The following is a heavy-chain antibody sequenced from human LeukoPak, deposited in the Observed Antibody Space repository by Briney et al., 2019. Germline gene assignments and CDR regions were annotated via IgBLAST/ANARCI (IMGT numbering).Heavy chain of an antibody. CDR3: ARVYQSAEYYFDY. J-gene: IGHJ4*02. CDR2: IYYTGST. Sequence: SDTLSLTCTASGGSIDSYYWSWIRQPPGKGLEWIGYIYYTGSTEYHPSLKSRVTISLDTSKNQFSLKLTSVTAADTAVYYCARVYQSAEYYFDYWGQGNLVSVSS. V-gene: IGHV4-59*07. D-gene: IGHD2-2*01. CDR1: GGSIDSYY.